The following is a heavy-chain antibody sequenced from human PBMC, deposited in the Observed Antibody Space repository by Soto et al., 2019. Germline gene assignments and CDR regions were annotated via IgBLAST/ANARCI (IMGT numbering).Heavy chain of an antibody. CDR1: GYTFTGYY. D-gene: IGHD3-3*02. Sequence: QVQLVQSGAEVKKSGASVKVSCKASGYTFTGYYIHWVRQAPGQVLEWMGEISPNSGGTKYAQKFQGRVTMTRDTSITTVYMDLSNLSPDDTCVYYCGKGGSGDIDIFYWGQGTLVTVYS. V-gene: IGHV1-2*02. CDR3: GKGGSGDIDIFY. CDR2: ISPNSGGT. J-gene: IGHJ4*02.